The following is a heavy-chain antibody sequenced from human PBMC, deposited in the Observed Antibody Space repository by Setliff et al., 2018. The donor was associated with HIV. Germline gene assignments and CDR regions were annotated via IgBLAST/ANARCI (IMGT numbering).Heavy chain of an antibody. CDR1: NSGTYY. J-gene: IGHJ6*03. V-gene: IGHV4-4*07. CDR2: VSSRGDT. Sequence: SETLSLTCTVSNSGTYYWSWIRQPAGKGLEWIGRVSSRGDTNYNPPLKSRVTMSVDTSKNQFSLKLSSVTAADTAVYYCARVRPSPGCSGGSCFPKYYYYYMDVWGKGTTVTVSS. D-gene: IGHD2-15*01. CDR3: ARVRPSPGCSGGSCFPKYYYYYMDV.